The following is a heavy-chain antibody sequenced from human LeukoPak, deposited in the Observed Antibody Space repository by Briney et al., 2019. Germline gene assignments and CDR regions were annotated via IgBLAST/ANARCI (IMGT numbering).Heavy chain of an antibody. V-gene: IGHV4-39*01. D-gene: IGHD4-17*01. CDR3: ARHDNSDHGDPNWFDP. CDR1: GGSINSSTSY. CDR2: IFYSGTT. J-gene: IGHJ5*02. Sequence: SQTLSLTCTVSGGSINSSTSYCAWIRQSPAKGLDCIDSIFYSGTTHYDPSLKSRVSISVDTSKNQFSLRLSSVTAADTAVYYCARHDNSDHGDPNWFDPWGQGILVTVSS.